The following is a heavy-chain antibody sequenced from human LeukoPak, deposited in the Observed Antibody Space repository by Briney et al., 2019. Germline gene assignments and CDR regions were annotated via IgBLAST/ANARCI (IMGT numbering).Heavy chain of an antibody. J-gene: IGHJ2*01. D-gene: IGHD6-19*01. Sequence: KPSETLSLTCTVSGVSITSSYWNWIRLSPGGGLEWLGSIHHSGLTSFKPSLESRLTISIDTSKNQFSLRLRSVSAADSAVYYCARRGQNSGSARGWYFDIWGRGTLVTVSS. CDR1: GVSITSSY. V-gene: IGHV4-59*08. CDR2: IHHSGLT. CDR3: ARRGQNSGSARGWYFDI.